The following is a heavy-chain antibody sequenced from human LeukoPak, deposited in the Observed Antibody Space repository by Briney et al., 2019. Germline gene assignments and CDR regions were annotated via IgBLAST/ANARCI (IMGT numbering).Heavy chain of an antibody. D-gene: IGHD6-13*01. CDR3: VREKLYTSSWGFQH. J-gene: IGHJ1*01. CDR1: GGSISSGSYY. CDR2: FYSSVST. Sequence: PSETLSLTCTVSGGSISSGSYYWSWIRQPAGTGLEWIGRFYSSVSTTYNPSLKSRVTMSVDTSNNLFFLNLTSVTAADTAVYFCVREKLYTSSWGFQHWGQGTLVTVSS. V-gene: IGHV4-61*02.